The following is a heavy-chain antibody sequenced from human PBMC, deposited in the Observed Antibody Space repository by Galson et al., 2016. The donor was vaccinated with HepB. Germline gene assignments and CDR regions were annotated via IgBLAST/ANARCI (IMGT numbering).Heavy chain of an antibody. Sequence: SLRLSCAGSGFTVSRDYMSWVRKAPGKGLEWVSVIYRRGSAYYADSVKGRFTISRDNSKNTLYLQMNSLKAEDTAVYYCARDWGSSWCLHWGQGTLVTVSS. CDR3: ARDWGSSWCLH. J-gene: IGHJ4*02. CDR2: IYRRGSA. D-gene: IGHD6-13*01. CDR1: GFTVSRDY. V-gene: IGHV3-66*01.